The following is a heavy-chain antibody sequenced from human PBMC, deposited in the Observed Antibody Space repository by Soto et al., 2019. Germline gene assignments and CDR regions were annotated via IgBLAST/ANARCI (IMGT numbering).Heavy chain of an antibody. Sequence: QEELVQSAAEVKKPGSSVKVSCKASGGTVSNHAISWVRQAPGQGLEWMGGIIPIFGTPDYAQKFQGRVTITPDTSTDPGYMELRSLRSQDTALYYWAKFDDGDYIGGFDPWGQGTLVSVSS. CDR2: IIPIFGTP. V-gene: IGHV1-69*06. D-gene: IGHD4-17*01. CDR1: GGTVSNHA. J-gene: IGHJ5*02. CDR3: AKFDDGDYIGGFDP.